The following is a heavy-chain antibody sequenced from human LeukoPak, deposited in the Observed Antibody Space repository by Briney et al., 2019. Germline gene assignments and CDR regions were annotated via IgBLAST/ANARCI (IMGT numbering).Heavy chain of an antibody. Sequence: SETLSLTCTVSGDSISSGGFHWSWIRQHPGKGLEWIGYIYYSGSTYYNPSLKSRVTISVDTSENQFSLKLSSVTAADTAVYYCARDYESNYSFDYWGQGTLVTVSS. J-gene: IGHJ4*02. CDR1: GDSISSGGFH. CDR3: ARDYESNYSFDY. V-gene: IGHV4-31*03. CDR2: IYYSGST. D-gene: IGHD4-11*01.